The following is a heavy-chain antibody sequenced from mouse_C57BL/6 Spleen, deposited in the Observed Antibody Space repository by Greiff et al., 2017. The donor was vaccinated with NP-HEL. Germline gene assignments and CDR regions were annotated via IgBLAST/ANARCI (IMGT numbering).Heavy chain of an antibody. V-gene: IGHV1-63*01. CDR2: IYPGGGYT. Sequence: VQLQQSGAELVRPGTSVKMSCKASGYTFTNYWIGWAKQRPGHGLEWIGDIYPGGGYTNYNEKFKGKATLTADKSSSTAYMQFSSLTSEDPAIYYCARFGYYDPSYAMDYWGQGTSVTVSS. CDR1: GYTFTNYW. J-gene: IGHJ4*01. D-gene: IGHD2-4*01. CDR3: ARFGYYDPSYAMDY.